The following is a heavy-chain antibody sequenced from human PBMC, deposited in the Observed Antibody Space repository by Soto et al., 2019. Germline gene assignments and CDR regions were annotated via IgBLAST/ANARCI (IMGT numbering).Heavy chain of an antibody. CDR1: GYSFTSYW. J-gene: IGHJ5*02. V-gene: IGHV5-51*01. Sequence: PGESLKISCKGSGYSFTSYWIVWVRQMPGKGLEWMGIIYPGDSDTRYSPSFQGQVTISADKSISTAYLQWSSLKASDTAMYYCARQGFYCSSTSCLDPHNWFDPWGQGTLVTVSS. CDR2: IYPGDSDT. D-gene: IGHD2-2*01. CDR3: ARQGFYCSSTSCLDPHNWFDP.